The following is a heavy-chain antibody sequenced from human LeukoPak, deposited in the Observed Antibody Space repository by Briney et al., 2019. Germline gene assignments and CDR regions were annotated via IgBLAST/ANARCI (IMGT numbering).Heavy chain of an antibody. CDR1: GYTFTSYG. CDR2: ISAYNGNT. Sequence: ASVKVSCKASGYTFTSYGISWVRQAPGQGLEWMGWISAYNGNTNYAQKLQGRVTMTTDTSTSTAYMELRSLRSDDTAVYYCASHYGFLSSLHPLDYWGQGTLVTVSS. V-gene: IGHV1-18*01. D-gene: IGHD3-16*01. CDR3: ASHYGFLSSLHPLDY. J-gene: IGHJ4*02.